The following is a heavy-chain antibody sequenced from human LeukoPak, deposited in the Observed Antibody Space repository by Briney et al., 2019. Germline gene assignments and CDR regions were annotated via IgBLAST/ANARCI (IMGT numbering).Heavy chain of an antibody. CDR3: AKDTGFTRPTSYSSSSYFDY. CDR1: VFTFSSYA. D-gene: IGHD6-13*01. CDR2: ISGHCGST. Sequence: PGGSLRLSCAASVFTFSSYAIIGVPDAPGGGLEWVSAISGHCGSTYYADTVKGRFTNSRHNSKNTLYLKMNSLRAKDTAVYYCAKDTGFTRPTSYSSSSYFDYWGQGTLVTVSS. V-gene: IGHV3-23*01. J-gene: IGHJ4*02.